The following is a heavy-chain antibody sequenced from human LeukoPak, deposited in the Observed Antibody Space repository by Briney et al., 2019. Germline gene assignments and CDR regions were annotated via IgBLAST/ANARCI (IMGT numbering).Heavy chain of an antibody. CDR1: GFTFGNYA. J-gene: IGHJ4*02. CDR3: AKLTRQHCGKDCPYPFDY. D-gene: IGHD2-21*01. V-gene: IGHV3-23*01. Sequence: GGSLRLSCAASGFTFGNYAMTWIRQSPGKGLEWVSVISGSGDITNDADSVTGRFTISRDNSKNTLYLHMNSLSAEDTAIYYCAKLTRQHCGKDCPYPFDYCGQGTLVTVSS. CDR2: ISGSGDIT.